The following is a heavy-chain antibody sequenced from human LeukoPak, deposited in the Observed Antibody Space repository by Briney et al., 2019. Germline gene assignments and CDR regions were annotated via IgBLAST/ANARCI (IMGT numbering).Heavy chain of an antibody. CDR1: GDSVSNNSTT. J-gene: IGHJ6*02. CDR2: TYYRSEWYN. D-gene: IGHD1-20*01. Sequence: SQTLSLACAISGDSVSNNSTTWNWIRQSPSRGLEWLGRTYYRSEWYNDYAVSVKSRITINPDTSKNQFSLQLNSVTPEDTAVYYCAKTENNWSYGMDVWGQGTTVTVSS. CDR3: AKTENNWSYGMDV. V-gene: IGHV6-1*01.